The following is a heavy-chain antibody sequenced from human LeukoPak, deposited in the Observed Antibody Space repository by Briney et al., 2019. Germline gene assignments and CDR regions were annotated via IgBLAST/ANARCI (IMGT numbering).Heavy chain of an antibody. V-gene: IGHV5-51*01. D-gene: IGHD5-18*01. J-gene: IGHJ4*02. CDR2: IYPGDSDT. CDR1: GYSFTSYW. CDR3: ARQGSGYSYGYVYFDY. Sequence: GXXLTISCTGSGYSFTSYWIGWVRQMPGKGLEWMGIIYPGDSDTIYSPSFQGQVTISADKSISTAYLQWSSLKASDTAMYYCARQGSGYSYGYVYFDYWGQGTLVTVSS.